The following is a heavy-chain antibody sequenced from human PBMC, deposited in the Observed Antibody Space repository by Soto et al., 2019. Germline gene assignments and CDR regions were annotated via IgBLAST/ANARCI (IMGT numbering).Heavy chain of an antibody. CDR1: GGIFGSHG. CDR2: LIAMRGTP. J-gene: IGHJ4*02. D-gene: IGHD5-18*01. Sequence: GASVKVSCKASGGIFGSHGIAWVRQAPGQGLEWMGGLIAMRGTPTYARKVQGRATITADESLTSSYLELRSLRSEDTAVYFCARGAMANFDYWGQGTVVTVSS. V-gene: IGHV1-69*13. CDR3: ARGAMANFDY.